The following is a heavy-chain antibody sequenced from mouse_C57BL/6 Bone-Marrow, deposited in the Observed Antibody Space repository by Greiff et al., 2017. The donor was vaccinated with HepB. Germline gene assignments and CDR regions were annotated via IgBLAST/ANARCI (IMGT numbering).Heavy chain of an antibody. J-gene: IGHJ1*03. Sequence: VQLQQSGAELMKPGASVKLSCKATGYTFTGYWIEWVKQRPGHGLEWIGEILPGSGSTNYNEKFKGKATFNADTSTNTAYMQLSSLTTEDSAIYYCATHTYYSNFWYFDVWGTGTTVTVSS. CDR2: ILPGSGST. CDR3: ATHTYYSNFWYFDV. V-gene: IGHV1-9*01. CDR1: GYTFTGYW. D-gene: IGHD2-5*01.